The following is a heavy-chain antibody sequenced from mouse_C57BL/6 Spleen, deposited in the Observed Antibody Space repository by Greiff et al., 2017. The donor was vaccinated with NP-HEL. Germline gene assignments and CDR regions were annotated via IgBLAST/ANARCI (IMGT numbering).Heavy chain of an antibody. CDR2: ISNGGGST. V-gene: IGHV5-12*01. D-gene: IGHD1-1*01. Sequence: EVKLVESGGGLVQPGGSLKLSCAASGFTFSDYYMYWVRQTPEKRLEWVAYISNGGGSTYYPDTVKGRFTISRDNAKNTLYLQMSRLKSEDTAMYYCARFTTVGGYFDYWGQGTTLTVSS. CDR1: GFTFSDYY. CDR3: ARFTTVGGYFDY. J-gene: IGHJ2*01.